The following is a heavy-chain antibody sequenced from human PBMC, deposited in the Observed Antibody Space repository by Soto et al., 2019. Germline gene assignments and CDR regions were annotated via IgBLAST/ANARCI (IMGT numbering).Heavy chain of an antibody. D-gene: IGHD3-10*01. V-gene: IGHV1-69*19. Sequence: QVQLVQSGAEMKKPGSSVKVSCQSSGATFNTYAMNWVRQAPGQGPEWMGDISPMFGAANYAPKFQGRVTMTADESTGTSYMQLSSLTSEDTALYFCPREVQVHTPAFVYWGQGTLVTGSS. CDR1: GATFNTYA. CDR2: ISPMFGAA. CDR3: PREVQVHTPAFVY. J-gene: IGHJ4*02.